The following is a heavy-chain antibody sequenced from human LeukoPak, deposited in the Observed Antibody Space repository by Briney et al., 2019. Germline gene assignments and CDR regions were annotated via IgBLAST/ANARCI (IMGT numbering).Heavy chain of an antibody. V-gene: IGHV3-66*04. CDR3: ARLNPPILQGYSSSWYGDY. CDR2: IYSGGST. J-gene: IGHJ4*02. D-gene: IGHD6-13*01. Sequence: GGSLRLSCAASGFTVSSNYMSWVRQAPGKGLEWVSVIYSGGSTYYADSVKGRFIISRGNSKNTLSLQMNSLRAEDTAVYYCARLNPPILQGYSSSWYGDYWGQGTLVTVSS. CDR1: GFTVSSNY.